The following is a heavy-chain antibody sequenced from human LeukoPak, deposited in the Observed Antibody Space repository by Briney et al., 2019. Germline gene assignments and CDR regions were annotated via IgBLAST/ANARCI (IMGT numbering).Heavy chain of an antibody. CDR1: GGSISSRNW. Sequence: PSETLSLTCAVSGGSISSRNWWSWVRQPPGKGLEWIGEISDSGSTNYNPSLRTRVSISVDKSKNQFSLNLTSVTAADTAVYYRHMVRGGGYFDYWGQGTPVTVSS. CDR3: HMVRGGGYFDY. D-gene: IGHD3-10*01. CDR2: ISDSGST. V-gene: IGHV4-4*02. J-gene: IGHJ4*02.